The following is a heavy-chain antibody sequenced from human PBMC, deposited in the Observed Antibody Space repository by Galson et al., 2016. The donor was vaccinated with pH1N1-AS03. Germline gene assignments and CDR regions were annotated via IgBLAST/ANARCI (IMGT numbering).Heavy chain of an antibody. CDR1: GFTFSSYA. CDR2: ISGSGGST. V-gene: IGHV3-23*01. Sequence: SLRLSCAASGFTFSSYAMSWVRQAPGKGLEWVSAISGSGGSTYYADSVKGRFTISGDNSKNTLHLQMDSLRAEDTAVYYCAKSKDMAATAGDYWGQGTLVTVSS. D-gene: IGHD5-12*01. CDR3: AKSKDMAATAGDY. J-gene: IGHJ4*02.